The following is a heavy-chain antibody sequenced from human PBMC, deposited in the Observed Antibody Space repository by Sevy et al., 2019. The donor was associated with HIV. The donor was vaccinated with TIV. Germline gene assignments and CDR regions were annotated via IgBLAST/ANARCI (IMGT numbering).Heavy chain of an antibody. V-gene: IGHV3-30*18. D-gene: IGHD2-15*01. Sequence: GGSLRLSCAASGFAFSDYAMHWVRQAPGKGLEWVAAISYAGDNKYFADSVKGRFTVSQDNSKNTLYLEMKSLRAEDTAVYYCAKAHADCSGGTCYTAHYYYDLDVWGRGATVTVSS. CDR2: ISYAGDNK. CDR3: AKAHADCSGGTCYTAHYYYDLDV. CDR1: GFAFSDYA. J-gene: IGHJ6*02.